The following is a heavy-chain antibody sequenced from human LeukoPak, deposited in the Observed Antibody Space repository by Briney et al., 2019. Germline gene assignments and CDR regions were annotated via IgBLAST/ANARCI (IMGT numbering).Heavy chain of an antibody. J-gene: IGHJ4*02. V-gene: IGHV3-30*18. Sequence: PGRSLRLSCAASGFTFSSYGMPWVRQAPGKGLEWVAVISYDGSNKYYADSVKGRFTISRDTSKNTLFLQMNSLRAEDTAVYYCAKNWNYLDYWGQGTLVTVSS. CDR2: ISYDGSNK. CDR3: AKNWNYLDY. CDR1: GFTFSSYG. D-gene: IGHD1-1*01.